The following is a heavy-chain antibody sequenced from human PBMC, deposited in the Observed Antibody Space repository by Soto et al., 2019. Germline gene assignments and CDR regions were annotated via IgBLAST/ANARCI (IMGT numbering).Heavy chain of an antibody. CDR1: GYTFTGYY. Sequence: ASLKVSCKASGYTFTGYYMHWVRQAPGQGLEWMGWINPNSGGTNYAQKFQGWVTMTRDTSISTAYMELSRLRSDDTAVYYCARDSDRIEVGMDVWGQGTTVTVSS. CDR3: ARDSDRIEVGMDV. CDR2: INPNSGGT. V-gene: IGHV1-2*04. D-gene: IGHD3-10*01. J-gene: IGHJ6*02.